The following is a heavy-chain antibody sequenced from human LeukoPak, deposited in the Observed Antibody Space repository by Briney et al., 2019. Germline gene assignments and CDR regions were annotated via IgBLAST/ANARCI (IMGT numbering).Heavy chain of an antibody. J-gene: IGHJ4*02. CDR2: IIPILGIA. CDR1: GGTFSSYA. D-gene: IGHD2-8*01. CDR3: ARRAGGMVYEDY. V-gene: IGHV1-69*04. Sequence: GASVKVSCKASGGTFSSYAISWVRQAPGQGLEWMGRIIPILGIANYAQKFQGRVTITADKSTSTAYMELSSLRSEDTAVYYCARRAGGMVYEDYWGQGTLVTVSS.